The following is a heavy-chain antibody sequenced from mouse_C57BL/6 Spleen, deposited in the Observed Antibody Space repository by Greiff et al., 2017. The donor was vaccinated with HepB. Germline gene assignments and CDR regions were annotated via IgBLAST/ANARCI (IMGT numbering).Heavy chain of an antibody. CDR1: GFNFKDYY. J-gene: IGHJ4*01. CDR3: ASACYYGNNSYAMDY. D-gene: IGHD1-1*01. Sequence: VQLQQSGAELVRPGASVKLSCTASGFNFKDYYMHWVKQRPVQGLEWIGYIDPENGDPDYAPKFQGKATITADKSSNTAYLQLSSLTSEDTAVYYCASACYYGNNSYAMDYWGQGTSVTVSS. V-gene: IGHV14-4*01. CDR2: IDPENGDP.